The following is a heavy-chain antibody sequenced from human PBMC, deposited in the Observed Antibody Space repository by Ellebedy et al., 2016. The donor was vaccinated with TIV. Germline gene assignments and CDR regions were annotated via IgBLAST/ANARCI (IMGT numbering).Heavy chain of an antibody. V-gene: IGHV4-34*01. J-gene: IGHJ4*02. Sequence: MLSETLSLTCTVYGGSFSGYYWSWLRQPPGKGLEWIGEMHHSGSTNYIPSLKGRVTMSVDTSKNQFSLKLSSLTAADTAVYYCARESDSQFYFDYWGQGSLVTVSS. CDR2: MHHSGST. CDR3: ARESDSQFYFDY. CDR1: GGSFSGYY.